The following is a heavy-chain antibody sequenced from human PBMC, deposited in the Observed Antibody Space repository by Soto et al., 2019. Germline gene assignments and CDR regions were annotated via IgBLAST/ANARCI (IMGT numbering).Heavy chain of an antibody. J-gene: IGHJ4*02. D-gene: IGHD5-12*01. CDR2: ISSSSTSI. V-gene: IGHV3-21*01. CDR1: GFTFSIYS. Sequence: GGSLRLSCAASGFTFSIYSMNWVRQAPGKGLEWVSSISSSSTSIHYADSVKGRFTISRDNAKNSLYLQMNSLRAEDTAVYYCARWDSGYANYWGQGTLVTVSS. CDR3: ARWDSGYANY.